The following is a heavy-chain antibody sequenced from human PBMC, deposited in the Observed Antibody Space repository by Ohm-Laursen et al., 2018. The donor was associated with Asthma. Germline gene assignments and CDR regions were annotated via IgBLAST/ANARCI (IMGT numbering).Heavy chain of an antibody. V-gene: IGHV3-7*05. J-gene: IGHJ4*02. Sequence: SLRLSCAASGYTFSRYSIRWVRQAPGKGLEWVANIKQDGSEKYYVDSVKGRFTISRDNAKNSLYLQLNSLRAEDTAVYYCARSNSYYYDSSGYDYWGQGTRVTVSS. D-gene: IGHD3-22*01. CDR3: ARSNSYYYDSSGYDY. CDR1: GYTFSRYS. CDR2: IKQDGSEK.